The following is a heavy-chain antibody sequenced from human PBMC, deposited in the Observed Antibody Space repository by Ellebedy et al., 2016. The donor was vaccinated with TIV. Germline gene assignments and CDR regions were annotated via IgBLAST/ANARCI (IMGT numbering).Heavy chain of an antibody. V-gene: IGHV3-23*01. CDR2: VGGSGAST. Sequence: GESLKISXAASGFTFRDFAMTWVRQAPGKGLEWVSSVGGSGASTYYADSVKGRFTISRDKSQNIVYLQMNSLRAEDTAVYYCAKRWNYFDYWGQGTRVTVSS. D-gene: IGHD3-3*01. J-gene: IGHJ4*02. CDR1: GFTFRDFA. CDR3: AKRWNYFDY.